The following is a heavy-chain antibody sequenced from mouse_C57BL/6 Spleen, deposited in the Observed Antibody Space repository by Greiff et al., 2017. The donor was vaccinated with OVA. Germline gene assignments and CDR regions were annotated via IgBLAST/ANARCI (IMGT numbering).Heavy chain of an antibody. Sequence: VHVKQSGAELVRPGASVKLSCTASGFNIKDDYMHWVKQRPEQGLEWIGWIDPENGDTEYASKFQGKATITADTSSNTAYLQLSSLTSEDTAVYYCTFFYYGYWGQGTTLTVSS. J-gene: IGHJ2*01. V-gene: IGHV14-4*01. CDR2: IDPENGDT. CDR3: TFFYYGY. D-gene: IGHD1-1*01. CDR1: GFNIKDDY.